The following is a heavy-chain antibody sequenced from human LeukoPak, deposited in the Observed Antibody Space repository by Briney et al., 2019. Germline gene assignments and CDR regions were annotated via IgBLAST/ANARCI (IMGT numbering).Heavy chain of an antibody. Sequence: VASVKVSCKASGYTFTSYDINWVRQATGQGLEWMGWMNPNSGNTSYAQKFQGRVTVTRNTSISTAYMELSSLRSEDTAVYYCATSYGPWCYWGQGTLVTVSS. CDR1: GYTFTSYD. CDR3: ATSYGPWCY. V-gene: IGHV1-8*01. J-gene: IGHJ4*02. D-gene: IGHD5-18*01. CDR2: MNPNSGNT.